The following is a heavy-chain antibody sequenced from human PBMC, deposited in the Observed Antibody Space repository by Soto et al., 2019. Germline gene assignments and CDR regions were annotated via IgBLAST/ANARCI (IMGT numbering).Heavy chain of an antibody. V-gene: IGHV3-30-3*01. Sequence: HPGGSLRLSCAASGFTYSSYAMHWVRQAPGKGLEWVAVISYDGSNKYYADSVKGRFTISRDNSKNTLYLQMNSLRAEDTAVYYCARDIAVGLAFDYWGQGTLVTVSS. CDR1: GFTYSSYA. D-gene: IGHD6-19*01. CDR3: ARDIAVGLAFDY. CDR2: ISYDGSNK. J-gene: IGHJ4*02.